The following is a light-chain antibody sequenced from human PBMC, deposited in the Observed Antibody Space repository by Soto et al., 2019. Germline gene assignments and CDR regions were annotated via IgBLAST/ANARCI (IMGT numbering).Light chain of an antibody. CDR2: DVT. Sequence: QSALTQPRSVSGSPGQSVTISCTGTSSDIGSYNRVSWFQQPPGEAPKLIIYDVTTRPSGVPDRFSCSKSGNTASLTISGIQAEDEADYYCSSHADTYTVVFGGGTQLTV. J-gene: IGLJ2*01. CDR3: SSHADTYTVV. V-gene: IGLV2-11*01. CDR1: SSDIGSYNR.